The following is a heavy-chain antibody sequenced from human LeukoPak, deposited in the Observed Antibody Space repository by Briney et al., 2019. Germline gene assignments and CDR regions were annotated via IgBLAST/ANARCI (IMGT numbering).Heavy chain of an antibody. Sequence: PGGSLRLSCAASGFTFSSYSMNWVRQAPGKGLEWVSSISSSSSYIYYADSVKGRFTISRGNAKNSLYLQMNSLRAEDTAVYYCARARLGYGMDVWGQGTTVTVSS. V-gene: IGHV3-21*01. CDR2: ISSSSSYI. CDR1: GFTFSSYS. CDR3: ARARLGYGMDV. J-gene: IGHJ6*02. D-gene: IGHD3-16*01.